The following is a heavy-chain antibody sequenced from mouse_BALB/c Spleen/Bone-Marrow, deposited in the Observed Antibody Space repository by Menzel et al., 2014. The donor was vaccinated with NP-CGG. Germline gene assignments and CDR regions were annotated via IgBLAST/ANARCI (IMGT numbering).Heavy chain of an antibody. Sequence: EVKLVESGPELVKPGASVKMSCKASGYTFTSYVMHWVKQKPGQGLEWIGYIHPYNDDSKYNEKFEGKATLTSDKSSSTAHMELSSLTSEASAVYYCARWGRYDWYFDVWGAGTTVTVSS. CDR3: ARWGRYDWYFDV. V-gene: IGHV1-14*01. CDR2: IHPYNDDS. J-gene: IGHJ1*01. CDR1: GYTFTSYV. D-gene: IGHD2-14*01.